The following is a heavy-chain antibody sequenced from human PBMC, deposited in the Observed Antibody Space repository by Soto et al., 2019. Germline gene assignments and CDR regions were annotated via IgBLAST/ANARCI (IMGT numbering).Heavy chain of an antibody. V-gene: IGHV3-23*01. D-gene: IGHD6-19*01. CDR1: GFTFSSYA. J-gene: IGHJ6*03. CDR2: ISGSGGST. CDR3: ANRGVAGTGYYYYYMDV. Sequence: GGSLRLSCAASGFTFSSYAMSWVRQAPGKGLEWVSAISGSGGSTYYADSVKGRFTISRDNSKNTLYLQMNSLRAEDTAVYYCANRGVAGTGYYYYYMDVWGKGTTVTVSS.